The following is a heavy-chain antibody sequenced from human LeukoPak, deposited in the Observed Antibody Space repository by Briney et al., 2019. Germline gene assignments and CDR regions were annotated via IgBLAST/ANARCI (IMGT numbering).Heavy chain of an antibody. V-gene: IGHV3-30*18. CDR1: GFSFISYG. CDR2: ISDDGRRK. Sequence: GGSLRLSCAASGFSFISYGMHWVRRAPGKGLEWVGVISDDGRRKDYADSVKGRFTISRDNSKDTLYLQMNSLRAEDTAVYYCAKRPSDYGDYVSYFDYWGQGTLVTVSS. D-gene: IGHD4-17*01. CDR3: AKRPSDYGDYVSYFDY. J-gene: IGHJ4*02.